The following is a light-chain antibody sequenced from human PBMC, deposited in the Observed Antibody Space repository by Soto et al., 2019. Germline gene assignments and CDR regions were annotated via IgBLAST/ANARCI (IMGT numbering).Light chain of an antibody. J-gene: IGKJ4*01. CDR1: QGIYSR. CDR3: QQTDDFPLT. Sequence: DIQMTQSPSSVSASVGDTVTITCRASQGIYSRLAWYQQKPGKAPELLIYATSTLQNGVPSRFSGSGFGTDFTLSISSLQPEDSASYFCQQTDDFPLTFGGGTKVEF. CDR2: ATS. V-gene: IGKV1D-12*01.